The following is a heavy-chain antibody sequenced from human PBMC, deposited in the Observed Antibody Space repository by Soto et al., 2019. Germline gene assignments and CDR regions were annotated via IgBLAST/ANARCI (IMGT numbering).Heavy chain of an antibody. CDR1: GYTFTTSG. D-gene: IGHD1-26*01. J-gene: IGHJ6*01. CDR2: ISTYNGDT. CDR3: ARQGSRPYYYYGLDV. V-gene: IGHV1-18*01. Sequence: QVQLVQSGPEVKKPGASVKVSCEASGYTFTTSGISWVRQAPGQGLEWMGWISTYNGDTNSAQKFKGRVTMTAEPSTGTAYMELMSLKSDDTAVYYCARQGSRPYYYYGLDVWGQGTTVTLSS.